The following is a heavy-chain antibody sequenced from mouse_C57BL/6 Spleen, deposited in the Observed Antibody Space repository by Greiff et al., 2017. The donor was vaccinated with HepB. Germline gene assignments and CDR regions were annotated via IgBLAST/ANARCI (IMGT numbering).Heavy chain of an antibody. V-gene: IGHV1-69*01. CDR3: ARPVVAHWYFDV. J-gene: IGHJ1*03. CDR1: GYTFTSYW. CDR2: IDPSDSYT. Sequence: QVQLQQPGAELVMPGASVKLSCKASGYTFTSYWMHWVKQRPGQGLEWIGEIDPSDSYTNYNQKFKGKSTLTVDKSSSTAYMQLSSLTSADSAFYYCARPVVAHWYFDVWGTGTTVTVSS. D-gene: IGHD1-1*01.